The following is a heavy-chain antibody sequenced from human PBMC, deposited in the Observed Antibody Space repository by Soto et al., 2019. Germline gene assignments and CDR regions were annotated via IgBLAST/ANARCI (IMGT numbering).Heavy chain of an antibody. J-gene: IGHJ6*02. CDR2: IGTAGDP. V-gene: IGHV3-13*05. CDR3: ARGPPGGITIVRGVIEGSYGMDV. Sequence: GVLRLSCAASGFTFSSYDMHWVRQATGKGLEWVSAIGTAGDPYYPGSVKGRFTISRENAKNSLYLQMNSLRAGDTAVYYCARGPPGGITIVRGVIEGSYGMDVWGQGTTVTVSS. D-gene: IGHD3-10*01. CDR1: GFTFSSYD.